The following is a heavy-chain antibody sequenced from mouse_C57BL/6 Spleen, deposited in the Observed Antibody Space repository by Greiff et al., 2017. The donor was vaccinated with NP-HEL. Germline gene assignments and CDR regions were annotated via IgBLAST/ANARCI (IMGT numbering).Heavy chain of an antibody. CDR3: ATLYYGSSSYYFEY. CDR2: IDPSDSET. CDR1: GYTFTSYW. V-gene: IGHV1-52*01. J-gene: IGHJ2*01. D-gene: IGHD1-1*01. Sequence: QVQLQQPGAELVRPGSSVKLSCKASGYTFTSYWMHWVKQRPIQGLEWIGNIDPSDSETHYNQKFKDKATLTVDKSSSTAYMQLSSLTSEDSAVYYGATLYYGSSSYYFEYWGQSTTRTVSS.